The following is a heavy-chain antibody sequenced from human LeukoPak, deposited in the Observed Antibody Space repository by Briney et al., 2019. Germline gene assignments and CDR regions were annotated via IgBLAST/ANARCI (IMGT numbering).Heavy chain of an antibody. D-gene: IGHD5-24*01. V-gene: IGHV3-21*01. J-gene: IGHJ6*03. CDR1: GFTFSIYS. CDR3: ARDWAEMATNDYYYYYYMDV. Sequence: GGSLRLSCAASGFTFSIYSMNWVRQAPGKGLEWVSSISSSSSYIYYADSVKGRFTISRDNAKNSQYLQMNSLSAEDTAVYYCARDWAEMATNDYYYYYYMDVWGKGTTVTVSS. CDR2: ISSSSSYI.